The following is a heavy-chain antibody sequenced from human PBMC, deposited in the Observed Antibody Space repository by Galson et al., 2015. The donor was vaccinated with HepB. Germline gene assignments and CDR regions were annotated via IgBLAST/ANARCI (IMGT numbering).Heavy chain of an antibody. CDR3: ARAPRIAFGELTQPLTS. CDR2: INTGKGNT. D-gene: IGHD3-10*01. J-gene: IGHJ5*02. V-gene: IGHV1-3*04. Sequence: SVKVSCKASGYSITTYNMHWVRQAPGQRLEWMGWINTGKGNTKYSQRFRGRVTITRDTSANTAYVELRSLRSEDTAVYYCARAPRIAFGELTQPLTSWGLGTLVTVSS. CDR1: GYSITTYN.